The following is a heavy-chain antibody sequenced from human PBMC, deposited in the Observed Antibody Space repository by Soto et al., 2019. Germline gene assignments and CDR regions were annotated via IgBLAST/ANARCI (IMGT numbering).Heavy chain of an antibody. D-gene: IGHD2-21*02. Sequence: QLQLQESGPGLVKPSETLSLTCSVSGGSISSSSYFWGWIRQPPGKGLEWIGSIYYSGSTYYNPSLKSGGTVSADTSKNQFSLKLSSVTAADTDVYYCARHPSDFWFDPWGQGTLVTVSS. CDR2: IYYSGST. V-gene: IGHV4-39*01. CDR3: ARHPSDFWFDP. J-gene: IGHJ5*02. CDR1: GGSISSSSYF.